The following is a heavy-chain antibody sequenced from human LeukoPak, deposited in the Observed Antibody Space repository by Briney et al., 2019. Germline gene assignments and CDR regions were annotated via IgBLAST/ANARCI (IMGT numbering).Heavy chain of an antibody. D-gene: IGHD3-10*01. CDR2: MNPNSGNT. Sequence: ASVKVSCKASGYTFTSYDINWVRQATGQGLEWMGWMNPNSGNTGYAQKFQGRVTMTRNTSISTAYMELSSLRSEDTAVYYCARIKDYYGSGSYRPWYFDLWGRGTLVTVSS. J-gene: IGHJ2*01. CDR3: ARIKDYYGSGSYRPWYFDL. CDR1: GYTFTSYD. V-gene: IGHV1-8*01.